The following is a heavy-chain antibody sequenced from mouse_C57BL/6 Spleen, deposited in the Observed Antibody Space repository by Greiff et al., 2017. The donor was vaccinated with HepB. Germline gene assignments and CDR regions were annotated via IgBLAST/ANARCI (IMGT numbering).Heavy chain of an antibody. J-gene: IGHJ4*01. V-gene: IGHV1-39*01. Sequence: VQLQQSGPELVQPGASVKISCKASGYSFTDYNMKWVKQSNGKSLEWIGVINPNYGTTSYNQKFKGKATLAVDQSSSTAYMQLNSLSSEDSAVYYCAREGEYAMDYWGQGTSVTVSS. CDR2: INPNYGTT. CDR3: AREGEYAMDY. CDR1: GYSFTDYN.